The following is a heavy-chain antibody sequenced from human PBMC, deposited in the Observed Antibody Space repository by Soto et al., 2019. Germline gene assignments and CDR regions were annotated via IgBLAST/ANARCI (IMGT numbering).Heavy chain of an antibody. CDR3: TTNYYDSSGYENWFDP. Sequence: GGSPELSCTASGVTLGISAISWFRQAPGKGLEWVGFIRSKAYGGTTVYAASVKGRFTISRDDSKSIAYLQMNSLKTEDTAVYYCTTNYYDSSGYENWFDPWGQGTLVTVPQ. D-gene: IGHD3-22*01. J-gene: IGHJ5*02. CDR2: IRSKAYGGTT. V-gene: IGHV3-49*03. CDR1: GVTLGISA.